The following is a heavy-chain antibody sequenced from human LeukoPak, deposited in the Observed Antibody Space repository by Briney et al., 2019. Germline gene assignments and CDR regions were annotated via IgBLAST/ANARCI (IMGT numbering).Heavy chain of an antibody. V-gene: IGHV3-33*06. Sequence: PGRSLRLSCAASGFTFSSYGMHWVRQAPGKGLEWVAVIWYDGSNKYYADSVKGRFTISRDNSKNTLYLQMNSLRAEDTAVYYCAKAIGGDYGYFDLWAVAPWSLSPQ. CDR2: IWYDGSNK. J-gene: IGHJ2*01. CDR1: GFTFSSYG. D-gene: IGHD4-17*01. CDR3: AKAIGGDYGYFDL.